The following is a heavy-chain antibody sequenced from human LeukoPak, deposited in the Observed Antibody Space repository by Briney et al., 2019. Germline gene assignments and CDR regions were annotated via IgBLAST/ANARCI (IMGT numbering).Heavy chain of an antibody. Sequence: GGSLRLSGLASGLSSSRYWMTWVPRAPGKGPEWVASIKQDESDKPSVDSVKGRFSISRANVKTSLSLQMNSLRAEHRALYYCARDPYDKGGFGAFDIWGQGTVVAVSS. CDR1: GLSSSRYW. CDR2: IKQDESDK. V-gene: IGHV3-7*01. J-gene: IGHJ3*02. CDR3: ARDPYDKGGFGAFDI. D-gene: IGHD3-22*01.